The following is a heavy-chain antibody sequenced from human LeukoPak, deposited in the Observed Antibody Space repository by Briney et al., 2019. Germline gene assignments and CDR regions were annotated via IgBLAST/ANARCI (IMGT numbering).Heavy chain of an antibody. CDR1: GFTFSSYE. V-gene: IGHV3-21*01. Sequence: GGSLRLSCAASGFTFSSYEMNWVRQAPGKGLEWVSSISSSSSYIYYADSVKGRFTISRDNAKNSLYLQMNSLRAEDTAVYYCARDPLPGRQGVGNWGQGTLVTVSS. D-gene: IGHD3-3*01. CDR3: ARDPLPGRQGVGN. CDR2: ISSSSSYI. J-gene: IGHJ4*02.